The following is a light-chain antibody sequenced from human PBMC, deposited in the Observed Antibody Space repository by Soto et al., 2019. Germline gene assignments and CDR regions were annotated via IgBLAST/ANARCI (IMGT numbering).Light chain of an antibody. CDR2: DVS. J-gene: IGLJ2*01. Sequence: QSVLTQPASVSGSPGQSITISCTGSSSDVGGYDHVSWYQQHPGKAPKIMIYDVSNRPSGVYDRFSGSKSVNTSSLTISGLQAEDEADYYCSSYTSSSTLVFGGGTKLTVL. V-gene: IGLV2-14*01. CDR3: SSYTSSSTLV. CDR1: SSDVGGYDH.